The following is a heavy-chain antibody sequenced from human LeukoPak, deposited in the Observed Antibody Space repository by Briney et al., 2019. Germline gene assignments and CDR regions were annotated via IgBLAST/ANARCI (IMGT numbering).Heavy chain of an antibody. J-gene: IGHJ4*02. CDR1: GFTFRSYS. CDR2: LNSDGSST. V-gene: IGHV3-74*01. CDR3: ARGNWRGGSGSYSLDY. D-gene: IGHD3-10*01. Sequence: GGSLRLSCAVSGFTFRSYSMHWVRQAPGKGLVWVSRLNSDGSSTSYADSVEGRFTISRDNAKNTLYLQMNSLRVEDTAVYYCARGNWRGGSGSYSLDYWGQGTLVTVSS.